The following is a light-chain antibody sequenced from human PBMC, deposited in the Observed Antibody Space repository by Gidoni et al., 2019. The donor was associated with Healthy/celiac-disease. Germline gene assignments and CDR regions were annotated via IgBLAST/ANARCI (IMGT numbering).Light chain of an antibody. CDR2: AAS. CDR1: QGISSY. CDR3: QQLNSYPHT. V-gene: IGKV1-9*01. Sequence: DIQLTQCPSFLSSSVGDRVTITCRASQGISSYLAWYQQKPGKAPKLLIYAASSLQSGVPSRFSGSGSGTEFTLTISSLQPEDFATYYCQQLNSYPHTFGGGTKVEIK. J-gene: IGKJ4*01.